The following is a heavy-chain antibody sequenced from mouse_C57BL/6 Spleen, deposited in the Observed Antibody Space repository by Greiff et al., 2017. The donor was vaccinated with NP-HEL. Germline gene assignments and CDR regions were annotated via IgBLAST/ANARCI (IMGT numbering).Heavy chain of an antibody. Sequence: EVKLVESEGGLVQPGRSMKLSCTASGFTFSDYYMAWVRQVPEKGLEWVANINYDGSSTYYLDSLKSRFIISRDNAKNILYLQMSSLKSEDTATYYCARPNWCYAMDYWGQVTSVTVSS. CDR1: GFTFSDYY. CDR2: INYDGSST. D-gene: IGHD4-1*01. CDR3: ARPNWCYAMDY. J-gene: IGHJ4*01. V-gene: IGHV5-16*01.